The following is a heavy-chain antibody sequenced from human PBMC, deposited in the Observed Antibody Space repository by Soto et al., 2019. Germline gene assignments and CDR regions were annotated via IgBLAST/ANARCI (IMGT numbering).Heavy chain of an antibody. CDR3: AKSPPAIAVAGRVSYYYYYYMDV. J-gene: IGHJ6*03. Sequence: GGSLRLSCAASGFTFSSYAMSWVRQAPGKGLEWVSAISGSGGSTYYADSVKGRFTISRDNSKNTLYLQMNSLRAEDTAVYYCAKSPPAIAVAGRVSYYYYYYMDVWGKGTTVTVSS. CDR1: GFTFSSYA. D-gene: IGHD6-19*01. V-gene: IGHV3-23*01. CDR2: ISGSGGST.